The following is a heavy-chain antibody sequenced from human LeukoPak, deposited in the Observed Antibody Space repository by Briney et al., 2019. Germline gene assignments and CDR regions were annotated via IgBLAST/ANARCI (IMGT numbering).Heavy chain of an antibody. D-gene: IGHD2-2*01. CDR2: IYYSGST. CDR1: GGSISSSYYY. V-gene: IGHV4-39*07. CDR3: ATAGTTSYPVWFDP. Sequence: PSETLSLTCTVSGGSISSSYYYWGWIRQPPGKGLEWIGSIYYSGSTYYNPSLKSRVTISVDTSKNQFSLKLNSVTAGDTAVYYCATAGTTSYPVWFDPWGQGTLVTVSS. J-gene: IGHJ5*02.